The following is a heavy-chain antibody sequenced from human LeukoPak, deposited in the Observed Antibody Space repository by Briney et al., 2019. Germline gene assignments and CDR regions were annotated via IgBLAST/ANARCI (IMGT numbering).Heavy chain of an antibody. CDR2: IYYSGST. CDR1: GGSISYSGYS. Sequence: SQTLSLTCAVSGGSISYSGYSWSWIRQPPGKGLEWIGYIYYSGSTYYNPSLKSRVTISVDTSKNQFSLKLSSVTAADTAVYYCARDVYRGAAFDIWGQGTMVTVSS. CDR3: ARDVYRGAAFDI. D-gene: IGHD3-10*01. V-gene: IGHV4-30-2*05. J-gene: IGHJ3*02.